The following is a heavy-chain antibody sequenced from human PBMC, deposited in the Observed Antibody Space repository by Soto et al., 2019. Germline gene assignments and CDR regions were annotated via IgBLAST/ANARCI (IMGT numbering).Heavy chain of an antibody. CDR3: AKAIENYSTGYYKPFYYFGVDV. V-gene: IGHV3-30*18. CDR1: GFTFGSYG. D-gene: IGHD3-22*01. J-gene: IGHJ6*02. Sequence: GGSLRLSCAASGFTFGSYGMHWVRQAPGKGLEWVAGISYDGSKKYYGESVKGRFTISSDNSKNTLYLQMNSLRVEDTAVYYCAKAIENYSTGYYKPFYYFGVDVWGQGTTVTVSS. CDR2: ISYDGSKK.